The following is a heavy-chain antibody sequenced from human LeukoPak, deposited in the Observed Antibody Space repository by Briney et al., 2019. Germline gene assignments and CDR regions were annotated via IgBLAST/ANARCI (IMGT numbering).Heavy chain of an antibody. Sequence: PGGSLRLSCAASGFTFSSYGMHWVRQAPGKGPEWVAFIRYDGSNKYYADSVKGRFTISRDNSKNTLYLQMNSLRAEDTAVYYCAKDNQAEQWLVPVDYWGQGTLVTVSS. D-gene: IGHD6-19*01. CDR1: GFTFSSYG. J-gene: IGHJ4*02. V-gene: IGHV3-30*02. CDR3: AKDNQAEQWLVPVDY. CDR2: IRYDGSNK.